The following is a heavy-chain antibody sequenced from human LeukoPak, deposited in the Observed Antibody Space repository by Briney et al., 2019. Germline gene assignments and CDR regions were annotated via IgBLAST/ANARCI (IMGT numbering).Heavy chain of an antibody. Sequence: GGSLRLSCAASGFTFNSHGMSWVRQAPGKGLEWVSGTGSTGVSTFYADSVKGRFTVSRDNSKNTLSLQMNSLRAEDTAVYYCAKDPGVVPAHYFDYWGQGTLVTVSS. J-gene: IGHJ4*02. CDR1: GFTFNSHG. CDR3: AKDPGVVPAHYFDY. V-gene: IGHV3-23*01. D-gene: IGHD2-2*01. CDR2: TGSTGVST.